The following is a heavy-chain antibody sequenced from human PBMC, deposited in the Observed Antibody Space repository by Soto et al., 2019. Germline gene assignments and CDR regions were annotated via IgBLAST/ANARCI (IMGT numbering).Heavy chain of an antibody. D-gene: IGHD5-12*01. CDR1: VYTFTSYY. V-gene: IGHV1-46*01. J-gene: IGHJ4*02. CDR2: INPSGGST. Sequence: XSVKVSCKASVYTFTSYYMHWVRQAPGQGLEWMGIINPSGGSTSYAQKFQGRVTMTRDTSTSTVYMELSSLRSEDTAVYYCARESVATGQALRYWGQGPLVTSPQ. CDR3: ARESVATGQALRY.